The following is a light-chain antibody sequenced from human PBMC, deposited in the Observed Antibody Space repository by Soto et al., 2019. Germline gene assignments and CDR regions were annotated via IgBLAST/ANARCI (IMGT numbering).Light chain of an antibody. CDR1: QSVSSSY. V-gene: IGKV3-20*01. Sequence: EIVLTQSPGTLSLSPGERATLSCRASQSVSSSYLAWYQQKPGQAPRLLIYGASSRATGIPDRFSGSGSGTDFTLTISKLEPEDFAVYYCQQYGSSLFTLGPWTKVDIK. CDR2: GAS. J-gene: IGKJ3*01. CDR3: QQYGSSLFT.